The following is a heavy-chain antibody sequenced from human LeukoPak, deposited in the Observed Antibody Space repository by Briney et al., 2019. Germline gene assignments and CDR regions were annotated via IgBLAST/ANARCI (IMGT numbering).Heavy chain of an antibody. CDR3: ARVPPQIVVVVAADYGMDV. CDR1: GGSFSGYY. Sequence: SETLSLTCAVYGGSFSGYYWSWIRQPPGKGLEWSGEINHSGSTNYNPSLKSRVTISVDTSKNQFSLKLSSVTAADTAVYYCARVPPQIVVVVAADYGMDVWGQGTTVTVSS. V-gene: IGHV4-34*01. CDR2: INHSGST. D-gene: IGHD2-15*01. J-gene: IGHJ6*02.